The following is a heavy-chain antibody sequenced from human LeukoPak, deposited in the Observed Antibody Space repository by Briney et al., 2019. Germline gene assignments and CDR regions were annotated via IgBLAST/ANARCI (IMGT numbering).Heavy chain of an antibody. D-gene: IGHD3-9*01. CDR2: IWYDGSNK. J-gene: IGHJ3*02. Sequence: GGSLRLSCAASGFTFSSYGMHWVRQAPGKGLEWVAVIWYDGSNKYYADSVKGRFTISRDNSKNTLYLQMNSLRAEDTAVYYCARPRRLTGSAFDISGQGTIVTASS. V-gene: IGHV3-33*01. CDR3: ARPRRLTGSAFDI. CDR1: GFTFSSYG.